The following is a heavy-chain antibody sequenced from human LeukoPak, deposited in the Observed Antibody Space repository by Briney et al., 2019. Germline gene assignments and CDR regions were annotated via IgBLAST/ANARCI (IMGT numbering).Heavy chain of an antibody. CDR3: ARVYYDSSGYSLDY. CDR1: RFTFSSYT. D-gene: IGHD3-22*01. Sequence: GGSLRLSCAASRFTFSSYTMNWVRQAPGKGLEWVSYISSSGSTIYYADSVKGRFTISRDNAKNSLYLQMNSLRAEDTAVYYCARVYYDSSGYSLDYWGQGTLVTVSS. V-gene: IGHV3-48*04. CDR2: ISSSGSTI. J-gene: IGHJ4*02.